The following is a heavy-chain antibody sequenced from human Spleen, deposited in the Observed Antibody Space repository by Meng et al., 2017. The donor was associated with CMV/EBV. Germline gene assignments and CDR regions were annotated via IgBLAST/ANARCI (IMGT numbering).Heavy chain of an antibody. D-gene: IGHD3-16*01. J-gene: IGHJ4*02. V-gene: IGHV1-2*02. CDR3: ARDHHWGADY. CDR1: GYFFSDHF. CDR2: IKPNSGNT. Sequence: KGSCKACGYFFSDHFMHWVRQAPGQGLEWMGWIKPNSGNTNYAQNFQGRVTMTSDSSTTTAYMGLSRLTSDDTAVYYCARDHHWGADYWGQGTLVTVSS.